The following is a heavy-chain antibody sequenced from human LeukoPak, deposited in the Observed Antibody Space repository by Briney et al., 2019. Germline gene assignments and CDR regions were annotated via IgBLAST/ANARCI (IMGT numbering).Heavy chain of an antibody. Sequence: GGSLRLSCAASGFTFSTYWMSWVRQAPGKGLEWVANIKEDGSEKYYGDSVKGRFTISRDNSQNTVFLQMNSLRPEDTAVYYCARDAQSGAHSDFDYWGQGTLVTVSS. CDR2: IKEDGSEK. V-gene: IGHV3-7*01. J-gene: IGHJ4*02. CDR3: ARDAQSGAHSDFDY. D-gene: IGHD1-26*01. CDR1: GFTFSTYW.